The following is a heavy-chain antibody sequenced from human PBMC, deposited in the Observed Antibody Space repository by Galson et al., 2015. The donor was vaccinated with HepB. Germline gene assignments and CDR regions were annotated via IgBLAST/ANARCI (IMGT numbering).Heavy chain of an antibody. J-gene: IGHJ4*02. CDR2: TYPGDSDT. D-gene: IGHD4-23*01. Sequence: QSGAEVKKPGESLRISCKASGYRFTNYWIGWVRQLPGKGLEWMGITYPGDSDTRYSPSFPGQVTISVDTSFNTAYLQWSSLKASDTAMYYCVKDYGGNFGFRYYVDSWGQGTLATVSS. V-gene: IGHV5-51*01. CDR3: VKDYGGNFGFRYYVDS. CDR1: GYRFTNYW.